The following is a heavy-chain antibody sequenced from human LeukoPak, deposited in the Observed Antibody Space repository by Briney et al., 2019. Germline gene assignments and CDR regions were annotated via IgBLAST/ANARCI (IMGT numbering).Heavy chain of an antibody. CDR3: AKGIYSSGWSYFDY. CDR1: GFTFSNSA. V-gene: IGHV3-23*01. CDR2: LSGSGITT. D-gene: IGHD6-19*01. Sequence: GGSLRLSFAASGFTFSNSAMSWVRQAPGKGREWVSTLSGSGITTYYADSVKGRFTISRDNSKNTLYLQMNSLRAEDTAVYYCAKGIYSSGWSYFDYWGHGTLVTVSS. J-gene: IGHJ4*03.